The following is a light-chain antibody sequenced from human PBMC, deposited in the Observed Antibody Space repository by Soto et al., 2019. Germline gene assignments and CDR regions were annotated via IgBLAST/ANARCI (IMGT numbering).Light chain of an antibody. V-gene: IGKV3-20*01. CDR1: QSVFGNY. CDR2: GAS. Sequence: IALTQSPGTLSLSPGERATLSCRASQSVFGNYLAWYQQKPGQAPRLLMYGASSRATGIPDRFSGSGSGADFTLTINRLEPEDFAVYYCQHYGNSPITFGQGTRREIK. CDR3: QHYGNSPIT. J-gene: IGKJ5*01.